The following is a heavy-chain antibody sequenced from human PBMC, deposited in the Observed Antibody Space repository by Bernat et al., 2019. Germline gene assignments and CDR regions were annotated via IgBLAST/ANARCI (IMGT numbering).Heavy chain of an antibody. Sequence: GGGVGGPGGCLRVGCAASGFTVSSYAMSWVRQAPGKGLGWVSAISGSGGSTYYADSVKGRFTISRDNSKNTLYLQMNSLRAEDTAVYYCAPGDWFDPWGQGTLVTVSS. CDR2: ISGSGGST. CDR3: APGDWFDP. CDR1: GFTVSSYA. V-gene: IGHV3-23*01. J-gene: IGHJ5*02.